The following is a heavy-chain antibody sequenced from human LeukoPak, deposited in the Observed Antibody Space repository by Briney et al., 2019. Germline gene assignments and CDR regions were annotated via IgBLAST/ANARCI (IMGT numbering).Heavy chain of an antibody. CDR1: AGYISSSSYY. CDR3: ARHNRGLGQLGSYLKTEVDY. Sequence: SETLSLTCTVSAGYISSSSYYSGWIRQPPGKGLEWIGSIYYSGTTYYNPSLKSRVTISVDTSKNQFSLEVTSVTPTDTAVYYCARHNRGLGQLGSYLKTEVDYWGQGTLVTVSS. J-gene: IGHJ4*02. D-gene: IGHD3-16*02. CDR2: IYYSGTT. V-gene: IGHV4-39*01.